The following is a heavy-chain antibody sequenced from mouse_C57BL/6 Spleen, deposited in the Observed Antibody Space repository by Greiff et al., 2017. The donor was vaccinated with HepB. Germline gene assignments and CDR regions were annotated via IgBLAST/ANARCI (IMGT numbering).Heavy chain of an antibody. D-gene: IGHD2-5*01. J-gene: IGHJ2*01. CDR2: INPSSCYT. V-gene: IGHV1-4*01. CDR3: ASAYYSNNYFAY. Sequence: VQLQQSGAELARPGASVKMSCKASGYTFTSYTMHWVKQRPGQGLEWIGYINPSSCYTKYNQKFKDKATLTADKSSSTAYMQLSSLTSEDSAVYYCASAYYSNNYFAYWGQGTTLTVSS. CDR1: GYTFTSYT.